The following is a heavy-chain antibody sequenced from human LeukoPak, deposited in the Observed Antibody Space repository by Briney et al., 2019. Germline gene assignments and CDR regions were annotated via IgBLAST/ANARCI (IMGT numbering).Heavy chain of an antibody. CDR2: IYYSGST. J-gene: IGHJ3*02. V-gene: IGHV4-30-4*08. Sequence: PSETLSLTCTVSGGSISSGDYYWRWIPQPPGKGLEWIGYIYYSGSTYYNPSLKSRITISVDTSKNQFSLKLSSVTAADTAMYYCARDPGDAFDIWGQGTMVTVSS. CDR1: GGSISSGDYY. CDR3: ARDPGDAFDI.